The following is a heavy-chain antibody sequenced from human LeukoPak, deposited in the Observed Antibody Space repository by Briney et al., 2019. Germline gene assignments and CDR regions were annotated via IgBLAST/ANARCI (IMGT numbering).Heavy chain of an antibody. CDR2: ISSASAYT. J-gene: IGHJ4*02. V-gene: IGHV3-21*01. CDR1: GFTFSKYA. D-gene: IGHD5-12*01. CDR3: ARARGGYDYYFDF. Sequence: GGSLRLSCAASGFTFSKYAMNWVRQAPGKGLEWVSSISSASAYTYYADSLKGRFTISRDNAKNSLYLEMNSLRAEDTAIYYCARARGGYDYYFDFWGQGTLVTVSS.